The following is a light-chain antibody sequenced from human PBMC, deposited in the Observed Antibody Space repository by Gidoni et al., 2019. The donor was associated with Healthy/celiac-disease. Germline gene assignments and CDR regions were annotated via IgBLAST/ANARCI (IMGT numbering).Light chain of an antibody. CDR1: QSVLYSSNNKNY. J-gene: IGKJ2*03. CDR2: WAS. CDR3: QQYYSTPYS. Sequence: DIVMTQSPDSLAVSLGERATINCKSSQSVLYSSNNKNYLAWYQQKQGQPPKLLIYWASTREAGVHDRFSGSGSGTDFTLTISSLQAEDVAVYYCQQYYSTPYSFGQGTKLEIK. V-gene: IGKV4-1*01.